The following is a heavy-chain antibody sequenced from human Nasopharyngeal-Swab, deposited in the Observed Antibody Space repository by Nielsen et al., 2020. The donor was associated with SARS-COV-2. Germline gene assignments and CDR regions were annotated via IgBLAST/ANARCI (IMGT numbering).Heavy chain of an antibody. CDR2: IYYTGSA. CDR1: GGSIMSSSYY. J-gene: IGHJ6*02. V-gene: IGHV4-39*01. Sequence: GSLRLSCTVSGGSIMSSSYYWGWIRQPPGKGLEWIGVIYYTGSAHYSPSLKSRVTISVDTSRNQFFLRVASVTAEDTAVYYCARQTGMDVWGQGTLVTVSS. CDR3: ARQTGMDV.